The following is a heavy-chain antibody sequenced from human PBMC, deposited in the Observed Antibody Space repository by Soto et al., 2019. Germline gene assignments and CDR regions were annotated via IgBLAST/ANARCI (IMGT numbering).Heavy chain of an antibody. J-gene: IGHJ4*02. Sequence: GGSLRLSCAASGFTFSSYGMHWVRQAPGKGLEWVAVISYDGSNKYYADSVKGRFTISRDNSKNTLYLQMNSLRAEDTAAYYCAKGSGGSRPYYFDYWGQGTQVTVSS. CDR1: GFTFSSYG. CDR3: AKGSGGSRPYYFDY. V-gene: IGHV3-30*18. D-gene: IGHD2-15*01. CDR2: ISYDGSNK.